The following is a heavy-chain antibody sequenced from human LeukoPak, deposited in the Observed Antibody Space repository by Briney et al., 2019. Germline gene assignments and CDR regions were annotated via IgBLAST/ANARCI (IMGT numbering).Heavy chain of an antibody. V-gene: IGHV3-30*03. CDR2: ISYDGSDK. J-gene: IGHJ3*02. D-gene: IGHD6-13*01. Sequence: PGRSLRLSCAASGFTFSDYGAHWVRQAPGKGLEWVAFISYDGSDKYYADSVKGRFTISRDNSKNTLYLQMNSLRAEDTAVYYCARAKQQLDAFDIWGQGTMVTVSS. CDR3: ARAKQQLDAFDI. CDR1: GFTFSDYG.